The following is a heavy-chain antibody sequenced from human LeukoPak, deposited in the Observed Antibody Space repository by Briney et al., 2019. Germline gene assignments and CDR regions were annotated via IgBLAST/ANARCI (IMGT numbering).Heavy chain of an antibody. Sequence: PGGSLRLSCAASGFTFSSYSMNWVRQAPGKGLEWVSSISSSSSYIYYADSVKGRFTISRDNAKNSLYLQMNSLRAEDTAVYYCARDLSERIAVSGYWAQGTLVTVSS. CDR2: ISSSSSYI. D-gene: IGHD6-19*01. J-gene: IGHJ4*02. V-gene: IGHV3-21*01. CDR1: GFTFSSYS. CDR3: ARDLSERIAVSGY.